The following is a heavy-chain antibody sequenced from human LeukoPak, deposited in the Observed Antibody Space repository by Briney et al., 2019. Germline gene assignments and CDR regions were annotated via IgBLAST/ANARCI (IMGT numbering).Heavy chain of an antibody. CDR1: GFTFSRHS. CDR3: ARERYSVSDDAFDI. CDR2: ISSRGSDI. Sequence: GGCLRLSCAGSGFTFSRHSMDWVRQAPGKGLEWVSSISSRGSDIYYADSVKGRFTISRDNAKNSLYLQMNSLRAEDTAVYYCARERYSVSDDAFDIWGQGTMVTVSS. J-gene: IGHJ3*02. V-gene: IGHV3-21*01. D-gene: IGHD5/OR15-5a*01.